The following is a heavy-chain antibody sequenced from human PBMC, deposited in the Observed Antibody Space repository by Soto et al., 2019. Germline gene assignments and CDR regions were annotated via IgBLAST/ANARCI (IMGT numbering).Heavy chain of an antibody. CDR1: GGTLRDHG. CDR3: ARGVYGSGNDYTGGSAFDI. J-gene: IGHJ3*02. CDR2: TIPVFNTA. D-gene: IGHD3-10*01. Sequence: QVQLEHSGAEVKKPGSSVKVSCKASGGTLRDHGVAWLRQAPGQGLEWMGGTIPVFNTAKYAQKLQDRVTVTADKFTNLAYMELGSMRSADTAFYFCARGVYGSGNDYTGGSAFDIWGQGTMVIVSS. V-gene: IGHV1-69*06.